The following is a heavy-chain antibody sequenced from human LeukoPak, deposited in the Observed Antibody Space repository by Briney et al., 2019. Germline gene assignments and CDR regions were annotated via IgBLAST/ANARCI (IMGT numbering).Heavy chain of an antibody. D-gene: IGHD3-10*01. Sequence: GASVKVSCKASGYTFTSYGISWVRQAPGQGLEWMGWISAYNGNTNYAQRFQGRVTMTSDRSTSTAYIELRSLRFDDTAVYYCARHALRSSSDYWGQGTLVSVSS. CDR1: GYTFTSYG. V-gene: IGHV1-18*01. CDR3: ARHALRSSSDY. J-gene: IGHJ4*02. CDR2: ISAYNGNT.